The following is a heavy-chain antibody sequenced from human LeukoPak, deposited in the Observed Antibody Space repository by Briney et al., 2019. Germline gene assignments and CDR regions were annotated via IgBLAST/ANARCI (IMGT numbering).Heavy chain of an antibody. Sequence: GGSLRLSCAASGFIVSSNYMSWVRQAPGKGLEWVSVIYRGGRIYYADSVKGRFTISRDNAKNSLYLQMNSLRAEDTAVYYCAKEQWLGRSFNGMDVWGQGTTVTVSS. CDR1: GFIVSSNY. V-gene: IGHV3-53*01. CDR3: AKEQWLGRSFNGMDV. CDR2: IYRGGRI. D-gene: IGHD6-19*01. J-gene: IGHJ6*02.